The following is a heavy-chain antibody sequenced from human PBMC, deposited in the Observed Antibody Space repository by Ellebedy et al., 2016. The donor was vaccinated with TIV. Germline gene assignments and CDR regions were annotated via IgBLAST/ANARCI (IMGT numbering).Heavy chain of an antibody. CDR2: IYTSGST. D-gene: IGHD1-14*01. J-gene: IGHJ6*02. V-gene: IGHV4-4*07. CDR3: ARILPGNYYYGMDV. Sequence: SETLSLXXTVSGGSISSYYWSWIRQSAGKGLEWIGRIYTSGSTNYNPSLKSRVTMSVDTSKNQFSLKLSSVTAADTAVYYCARILPGNYYYGMDVWGQGTTVTVSS. CDR1: GGSISSYY.